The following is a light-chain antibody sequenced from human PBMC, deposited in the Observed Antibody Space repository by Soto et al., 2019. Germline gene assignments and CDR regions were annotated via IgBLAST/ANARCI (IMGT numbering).Light chain of an antibody. CDR1: SSDVGGYNY. V-gene: IGLV2-14*01. J-gene: IGLJ3*02. Sequence: QSALPQPASVSGSPGQSITISCTGTSSDVGGYNYVSWYQQHPGKVPQLMIYDVSDRPSGVSNRFSGSKSGNTASLTISGLQAEDEADYYCISYTSSSTWVFGGGTKLTVL. CDR3: ISYTSSSTWV. CDR2: DVS.